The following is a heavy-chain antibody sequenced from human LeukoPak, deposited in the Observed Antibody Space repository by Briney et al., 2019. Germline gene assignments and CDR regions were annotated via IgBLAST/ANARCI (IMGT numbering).Heavy chain of an antibody. V-gene: IGHV3-33*06. D-gene: IGHD4-17*01. CDR1: GFTFSSYW. J-gene: IGHJ4*02. CDR2: IWYDGSNK. CDR3: AKDTYGDYEGD. Sequence: PGGSLRLSCAASGFTFSSYWMSWVRQAPGKGLEWVAVIWYDGSNKYYADSVKGRFTISRDNSKNTLYLQMNSLRAEGTAVYYCAKDTYGDYEGDWGQGTLVTVSS.